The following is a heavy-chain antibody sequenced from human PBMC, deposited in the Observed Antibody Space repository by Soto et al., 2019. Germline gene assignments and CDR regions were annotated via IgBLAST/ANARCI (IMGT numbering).Heavy chain of an antibody. CDR2: IIPVFGTA. CDR1: GGTFSSYA. Sequence: QVQLVQSGAEVKKPGSSVKVSCKASGGTFSSYAISWVRQAPGEGLEWMGGIIPVFGTANYAQKFQGRGKITADESTGKEYMELSSLRSEDTAVYFCASGGHSGYGIRYWGQGTPVTVSS. D-gene: IGHD5-12*01. J-gene: IGHJ4*02. CDR3: ASGGHSGYGIRY. V-gene: IGHV1-69*01.